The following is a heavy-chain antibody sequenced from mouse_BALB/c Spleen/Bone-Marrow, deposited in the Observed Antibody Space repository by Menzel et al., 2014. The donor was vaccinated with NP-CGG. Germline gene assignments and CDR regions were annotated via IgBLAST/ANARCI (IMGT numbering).Heavy chain of an antibody. J-gene: IGHJ1*01. Sequence: DVKLQESGAEPVKPGASVKLSCTASGFNIKDTYMHWVKQRPEQGLEWIGRIDPANGNTKYDPKFQGKATITADTSSNTAYLQLSSLTSEDTAVYYCATMITDWYFDVWGAGTTVTVSS. D-gene: IGHD2-4*01. CDR2: IDPANGNT. CDR1: GFNIKDTY. V-gene: IGHV14-3*02. CDR3: ATMITDWYFDV.